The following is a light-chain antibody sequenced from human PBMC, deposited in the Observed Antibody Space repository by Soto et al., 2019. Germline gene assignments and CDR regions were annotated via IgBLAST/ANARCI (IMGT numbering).Light chain of an antibody. V-gene: IGKV1D-16*01. J-gene: IGKJ4*01. Sequence: DIQVTQSPSSLSASVGDRVTVTCRASQGIASWLAWYQQKPEKAPKSLIYAASSLHSGVPSRFNGSGSGTDFTLTINNLQPEDFATYYCQQYDSYPLTFGGGTRVEIK. CDR2: AAS. CDR1: QGIASW. CDR3: QQYDSYPLT.